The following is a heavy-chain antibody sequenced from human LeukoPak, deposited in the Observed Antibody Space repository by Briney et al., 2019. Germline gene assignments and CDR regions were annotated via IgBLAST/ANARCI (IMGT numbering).Heavy chain of an antibody. D-gene: IGHD2-2*01. CDR3: ARHSCSSTSCFTGFDP. CDR2: IYPGDSDT. Sequence: AGESLKISCKGSGYSFTSYWIGWVRQMPGKGLEWMGIIYPGDSDTRYSPSFQGQVTISADKSISTAYLQWSSLKASDTAMYYCARHSCSSTSCFTGFDPWGQGTLITVSS. J-gene: IGHJ5*02. V-gene: IGHV5-51*01. CDR1: GYSFTSYW.